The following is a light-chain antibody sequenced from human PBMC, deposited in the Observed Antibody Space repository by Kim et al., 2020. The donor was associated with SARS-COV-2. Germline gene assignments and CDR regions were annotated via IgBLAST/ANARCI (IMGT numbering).Light chain of an antibody. CDR3: QAWDSSHWV. Sequence: SVSPGQTARITCSGDKLGDKYACWYQQKPGQSPVLVIYQDSKRPSGIPGRFSGSNSGNTATLNISGTQAMDEADYYCQAWDSSHWVFGGGTQLTVL. CDR1: KLGDKY. V-gene: IGLV3-1*01. CDR2: QDS. J-gene: IGLJ3*02.